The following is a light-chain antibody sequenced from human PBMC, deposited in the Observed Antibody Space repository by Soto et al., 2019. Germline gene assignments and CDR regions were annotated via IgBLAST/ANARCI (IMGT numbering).Light chain of an antibody. V-gene: IGKV1-39*01. J-gene: IGKJ5*01. CDR2: AAS. Sequence: DIQMTQSPSSLSASVGDRVTITCRASQSISSCLNWYQQKPGRAPKLLMNAASSIQNGVPSRFSAGGSGTDATLTIGSLQPEEFGADYCQQSYSTPPTFGQGTRLELK. CDR3: QQSYSTPPT. CDR1: QSISSC.